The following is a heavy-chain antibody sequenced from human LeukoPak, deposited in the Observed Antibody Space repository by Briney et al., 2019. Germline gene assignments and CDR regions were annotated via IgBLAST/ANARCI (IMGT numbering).Heavy chain of an antibody. V-gene: IGHV4-4*02. J-gene: IGHJ3*02. CDR3: ARGGGTVEKSNAFDI. D-gene: IGHD4-23*01. Sequence: PSETLSLTCAVSGGSISSSSWWSWVRQPPGKGLEWIGEIYHSGSTNYNPSLKSRVTISVDKSKNQFSLKLSSVTAADTAVYYCARGGGTVEKSNAFDIWGQGTMVSVSS. CDR1: GGSISSSSW. CDR2: IYHSGST.